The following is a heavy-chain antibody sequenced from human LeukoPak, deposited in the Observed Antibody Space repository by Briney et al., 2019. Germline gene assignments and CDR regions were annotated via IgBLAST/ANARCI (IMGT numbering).Heavy chain of an antibody. D-gene: IGHD5-18*01. CDR2: IKQDGSEI. CDR1: GFIFSTYW. J-gene: IGHJ6*02. V-gene: IGHV3-7*01. Sequence: PGGSLRLSCGASGFIFSTYWMTWVRQAPGKGLEWVANIKQDGSEIYYVDSVKGRFTISRDNAKNSLYLQMNSLRAEDSAVYYCARDSFSSTHSYGYLYGMDVWGQGTTVTVSS. CDR3: ARDSFSSTHSYGYLYGMDV.